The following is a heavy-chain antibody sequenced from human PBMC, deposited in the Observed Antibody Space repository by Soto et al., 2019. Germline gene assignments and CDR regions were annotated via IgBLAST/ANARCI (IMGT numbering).Heavy chain of an antibody. Sequence: QVQLVQSGAEVKKPGSSVKVSCKASGGTFSSYAISWVRQAPGQGLEWMGGVSPIFGTADYAQTGQGRVTITADESTSTAYMELSSLRSEDTDVYYCASHTGSSPEGRYYYGMDVWGQGTTVTVSS. CDR1: GGTFSSYA. CDR2: VSPIFGTA. CDR3: ASHTGSSPEGRYYYGMDV. J-gene: IGHJ6*02. D-gene: IGHD1-26*01. V-gene: IGHV1-69*12.